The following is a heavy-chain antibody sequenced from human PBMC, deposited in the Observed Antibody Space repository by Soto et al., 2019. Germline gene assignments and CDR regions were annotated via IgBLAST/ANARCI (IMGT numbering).Heavy chain of an antibody. CDR2: IYSGGST. CDR1: GFTVSSNY. CDR3: ARVYGDYEFDY. Sequence: GGSLRLSCAASGFTVSSNYMSWVRQAPGKGLEWVSVIYSGGSTYYADSVKGRFTISRDNSKNTLYLQMNSLRAEDTAVYYCARVYGDYEFDYWGQGTLVTVSS. V-gene: IGHV3-66*01. D-gene: IGHD4-17*01. J-gene: IGHJ4*02.